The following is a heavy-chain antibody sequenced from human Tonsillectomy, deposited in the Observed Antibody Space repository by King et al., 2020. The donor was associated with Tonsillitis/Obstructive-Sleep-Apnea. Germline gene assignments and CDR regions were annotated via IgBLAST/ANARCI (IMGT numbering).Heavy chain of an antibody. Sequence: VQLVQSGGGLVQPGRSLRLSCAASGFTFDGYAMHWVRQTPGKGLEWVSGISWNSRRIGYADSVKGRFTIPRDNAKSSLYLEMNSLRVEDTALYYCAKDHGLAGYFYYMDVWGKGTTVTVS. CDR1: GFTFDGYA. CDR2: ISWNSRRI. D-gene: IGHD2-21*01. J-gene: IGHJ6*03. CDR3: AKDHGLAGYFYYMDV. V-gene: IGHV3-9*01.